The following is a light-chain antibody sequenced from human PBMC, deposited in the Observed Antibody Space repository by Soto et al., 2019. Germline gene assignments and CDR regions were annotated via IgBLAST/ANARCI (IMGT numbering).Light chain of an antibody. CDR2: EVT. Sequence: QPVLTHPPSVSGSPGQSVTIACTGTSSDVGSYNRVSWYQQPPGTAPKVIIYEVTNRPSGVPDRFSGSKSGNTASLTISGLQAEDEADYYCSLFTSSSTYVFGTGTKVTLL. J-gene: IGLJ1*01. CDR3: SLFTSSSTYV. CDR1: SSDVGSYNR. V-gene: IGLV2-18*01.